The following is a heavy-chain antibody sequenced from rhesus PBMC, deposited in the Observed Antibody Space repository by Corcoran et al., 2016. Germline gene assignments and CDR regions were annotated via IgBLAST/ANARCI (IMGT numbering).Heavy chain of an antibody. CDR3: ARQEVVVTKGFDL. CDR2: INGNSRTT. CDR1: GGSFSSYW. D-gene: IGHD3-16*01. V-gene: IGHV4-80*01. Sequence: QAQLQASGPGLVKPSETLSLTCAVSGGSFSSYWWSWISQPPGMGLEWIGEINGNSRTTSYNPSLESRVTISKDASKDHVSLNLKSVTAADTAVYYCARQEVVVTKGFDLWSQGILVTVSS. J-gene: IGHJ4*01.